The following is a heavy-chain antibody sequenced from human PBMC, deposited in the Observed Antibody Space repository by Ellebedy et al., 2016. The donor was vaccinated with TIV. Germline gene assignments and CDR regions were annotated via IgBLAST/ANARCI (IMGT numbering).Heavy chain of an antibody. V-gene: IGHV3-30*18. D-gene: IGHD3-3*01. J-gene: IGHJ4*02. CDR1: GFTFSSYG. CDR3: VKSFWSGRVAY. CDR2: ISYDGSNK. Sequence: GESLKISCAASGFTFSSYGMHWVRQAPGKGLEWVAVISYDGSNKYYADSVKGRFTISRDNSKNTLYLQMNSLRAEDTAVYYCVKSFWSGRVAYWGQGTLVTVSS.